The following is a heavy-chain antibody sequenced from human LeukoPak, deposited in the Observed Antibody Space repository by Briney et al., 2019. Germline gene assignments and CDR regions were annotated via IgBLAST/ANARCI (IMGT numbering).Heavy chain of an antibody. CDR3: ARLLHSSGYRGAFDI. CDR2: IYYSGST. J-gene: IGHJ3*02. D-gene: IGHD3-22*01. V-gene: IGHV4-39*01. Sequence: SETLSLTCTVSGGSISSSSYYWGWIRQPPGKGLEWIGCIYYSGSTYYNPSLKSRVTISVDTSKNQFSLKLSSVTAADTAVYYCARLLHSSGYRGAFDIWGQGTMVTASS. CDR1: GGSISSSSYY.